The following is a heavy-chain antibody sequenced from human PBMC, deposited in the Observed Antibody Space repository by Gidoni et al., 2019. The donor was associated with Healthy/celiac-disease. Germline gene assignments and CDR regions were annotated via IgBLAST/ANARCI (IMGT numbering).Heavy chain of an antibody. Sequence: EGQLVESGGGLIQHGGSLRRSCAASGFTVSSNYMSWVRQAPGKGLEWVSVIYSGGSTYYADSVKGRFTISRDNSKNTLYLQMNSLRAEDTAVYYCARLNWELLRGGDFDYWGQGTLVTVSS. D-gene: IGHD1-26*01. CDR1: GFTVSSNY. V-gene: IGHV3-53*01. CDR3: ARLNWELLRGGDFDY. J-gene: IGHJ4*02. CDR2: IYSGGST.